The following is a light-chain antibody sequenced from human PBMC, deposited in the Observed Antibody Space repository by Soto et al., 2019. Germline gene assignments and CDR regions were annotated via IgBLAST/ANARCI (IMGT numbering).Light chain of an antibody. J-gene: IGKJ1*01. CDR3: QHSYSTRT. V-gene: IGKV1-39*01. CDR1: HDIGAY. Sequence: DIQMTQSPSSLSASIGDRVTISCRASHDIGAYVNWYQHKQGKAPRVLMYAASNLKSGVPPRFSGSGVGRDFTLTISDLQPEDFATYYCQHSYSTRTFGQGTKVERK. CDR2: AAS.